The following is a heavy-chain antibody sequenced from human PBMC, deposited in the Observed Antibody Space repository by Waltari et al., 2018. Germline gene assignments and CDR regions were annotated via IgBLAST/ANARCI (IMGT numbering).Heavy chain of an antibody. Sequence: ASGFTVTNSYMTWVRQAPGKGLEWVAVIMSDDRTHYADSIKGRFTISRDISKNTLYLHMNSLRVEDTAVYNCASRLVRGVKDVMDVRGQGTTVTVSS. V-gene: IGHV3-66*01. CDR1: GFTVTNSY. CDR3: ASRLVRGVKDVMDV. CDR2: IMSDDRT. J-gene: IGHJ6*02. D-gene: IGHD3-10*01.